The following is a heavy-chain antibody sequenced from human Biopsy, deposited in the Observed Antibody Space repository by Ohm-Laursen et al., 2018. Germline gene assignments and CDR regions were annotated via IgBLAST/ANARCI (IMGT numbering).Heavy chain of an antibody. CDR3: ARGTGRYYVYGAFDI. Sequence: TLSLTCTVSGDSINNYYWSWIRQPAGKGLEGIGRIYNSGSPNYNLSLESRVTMSVDTSKNQFSLNLRSVTAADTAVYYCARGTGRYYVYGAFDIWGQGTVVTVSS. CDR1: GDSINNYY. CDR2: IYNSGSP. V-gene: IGHV4-4*07. J-gene: IGHJ3*02. D-gene: IGHD1-26*01.